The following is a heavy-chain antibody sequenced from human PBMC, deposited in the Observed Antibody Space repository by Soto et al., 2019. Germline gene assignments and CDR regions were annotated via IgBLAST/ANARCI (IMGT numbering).Heavy chain of an antibody. J-gene: IGHJ4*02. CDR2: FFIGGNT. CDR3: ATMGTPATGLYFFDY. D-gene: IGHD2-15*01. V-gene: IGHV4-39*01. CDR1: GVSISSSTYY. Sequence: SETLSLTCPVSGVSISSSTYYWGWMRQPPGKGLEWIASFFIGGNTYYNPSLKSRVTISVDTSKNQFSLKLSFVTAADTAVYYCATMGTPATGLYFFDYWGQGSLVTVSS.